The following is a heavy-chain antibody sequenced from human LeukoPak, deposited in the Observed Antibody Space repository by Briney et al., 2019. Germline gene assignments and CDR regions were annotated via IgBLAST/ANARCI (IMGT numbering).Heavy chain of an antibody. Sequence: GGSLRLSCAASGFIFSNYWMTWVRQVPGKGLEWVAKINQDGSDKYYVDSVKGRFTISRDNAKNSLYLQMNTLRADDTAIYYCASLVMPSPHWGQGTLVTVSS. CDR1: GFIFSNYW. D-gene: IGHD3-16*01. CDR2: INQDGSDK. V-gene: IGHV3-7*03. CDR3: ASLVMPSPH. J-gene: IGHJ4*02.